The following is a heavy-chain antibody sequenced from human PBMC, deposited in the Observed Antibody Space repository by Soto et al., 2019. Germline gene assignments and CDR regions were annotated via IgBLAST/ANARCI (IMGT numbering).Heavy chain of an antibody. Sequence: QVQLRESGPGLVKPSGTLSLICAVSGGSITSDNWWSWVRQPPGEGLQWIGETSHRGNTAYNPSLKSRVTISVDKSKNQFSLQLTSVTAADTAVYYCARDGHSTGWSWGQGTLVTVSS. V-gene: IGHV4-4*02. D-gene: IGHD6-19*01. J-gene: IGHJ4*02. CDR3: ARDGHSTGWS. CDR2: TSHRGNT. CDR1: GGSITSDNW.